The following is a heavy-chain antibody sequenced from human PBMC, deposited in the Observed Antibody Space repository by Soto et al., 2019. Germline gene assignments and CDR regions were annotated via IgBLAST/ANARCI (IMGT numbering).Heavy chain of an antibody. CDR1: GGSISSSSYY. J-gene: IGHJ6*02. CDR3: ARHGSGLLGYCSGGSCYSVLASEDYYYYGMDV. V-gene: IGHV4-39*01. CDR2: IYYSGST. D-gene: IGHD2-15*01. Sequence: SETLSLTCTVSGGSISSSSYYWGWIRQPPGKGLEWIGSIYYSGSTYYNPSLKSRVTISVDTSKNQFSLKLSSVTAADTDVYYCARHGSGLLGYCSGGSCYSVLASEDYYYYGMDVWGQGTTVTVSS.